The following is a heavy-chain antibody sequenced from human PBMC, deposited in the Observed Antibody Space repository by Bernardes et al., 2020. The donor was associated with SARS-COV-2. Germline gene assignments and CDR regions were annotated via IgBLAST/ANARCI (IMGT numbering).Heavy chain of an antibody. V-gene: IGHV3-7*03. J-gene: IGHJ6*02. CDR3: VRSAGMDV. Sequence: GGSLRLSCAASGFTVGSYAMSWVRQAPGKGLEWVANIKRDGSETYYVDSVKGRFTISRDNAKNLVFLQMNSLRAEDTAVFYCVRSAGMDVWGQGTMVTVSS. CDR2: IKRDGSET. CDR1: GFTVGSYA.